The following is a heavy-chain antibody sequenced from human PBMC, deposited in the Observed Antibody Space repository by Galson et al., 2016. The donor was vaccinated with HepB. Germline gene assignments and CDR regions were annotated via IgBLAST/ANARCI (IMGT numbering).Heavy chain of an antibody. CDR3: ARRPDFIAHDAFDI. CDR2: IYYTGSA. V-gene: IGHV4-39*01. J-gene: IGHJ3*02. CDR1: GGSISSSRSY. D-gene: IGHD6-13*01. Sequence: SETLSLTCTVSGGSISSSRSYWGWIRQPPGEGLEWIGSIYYTGSAYYNPSLKSRVTISLDTSNDQFSLKLRSVTAADTAVYYCARRPDFIAHDAFDIWGQGTMVTVSS.